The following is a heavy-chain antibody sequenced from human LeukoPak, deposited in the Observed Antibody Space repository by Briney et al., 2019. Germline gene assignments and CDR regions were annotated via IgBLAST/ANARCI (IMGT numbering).Heavy chain of an antibody. J-gene: IGHJ4*02. CDR1: GFTFSNYW. V-gene: IGHV3-7*01. Sequence: GGSLSLSCAASGFTFSNYWMSWVRQAPGKGLEWVANIKEDGSEKYYVDSAKGRSTISRDNARNSLYLQMNSLRAEDTAVYYCASGRQLGYWGQGTLVTVSS. CDR2: IKEDGSEK. CDR3: ASGRQLGY. D-gene: IGHD6-13*01.